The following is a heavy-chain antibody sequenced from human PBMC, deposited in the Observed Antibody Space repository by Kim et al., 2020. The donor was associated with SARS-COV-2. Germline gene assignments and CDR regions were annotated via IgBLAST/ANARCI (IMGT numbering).Heavy chain of an antibody. CDR2: INPNSGGT. J-gene: IGHJ5*02. CDR3: ARGGDTYYYGSGSYYSNWFDP. V-gene: IGHV1-2*06. D-gene: IGHD3-10*01. CDR1: GYTFTGYY. Sequence: ASVKVSCKASGYTFTGYYMHWVRQAPGQGLEWMGRINPNSGGTNYAQKFQGRVTMTRDTSISTAYMELSRLRSDDTAVYYCARGGDTYYYGSGSYYSNWFDPWGQGTLVTVSS.